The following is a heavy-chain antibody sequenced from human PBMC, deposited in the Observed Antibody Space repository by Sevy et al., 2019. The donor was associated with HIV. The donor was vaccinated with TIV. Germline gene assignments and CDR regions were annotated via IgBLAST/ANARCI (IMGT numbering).Heavy chain of an antibody. Sequence: GGSLRLSCAAAGFIFNSHSMSWVRQPPGKGLEWVSTISGSGGYTYYADSVKGRFTISRDNSKNTVDLQMDSLRAEDTAVYYCTNRGVVIITGFDYWGQGTLVTVSS. V-gene: IGHV3-23*01. CDR2: ISGSGGYT. CDR1: GFIFNSHS. D-gene: IGHD1-20*01. CDR3: TNRGVVIITGFDY. J-gene: IGHJ4*02.